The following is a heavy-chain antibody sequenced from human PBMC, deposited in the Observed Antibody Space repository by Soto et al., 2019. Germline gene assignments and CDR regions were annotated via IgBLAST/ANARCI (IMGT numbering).Heavy chain of an antibody. CDR3: ARDIVATTHYYYGMDV. CDR1: GGSISSGGYY. J-gene: IGHJ6*02. V-gene: IGHV4-31*03. Sequence: QVQLQESGPGLVKPSQTLSLTCTVSGGSISSGGYYWSWIRQHPGKGLEWIGYIYYSGSTYYNPSLKSRVTISVDTSKNQFSLKLSSVTAADTAVYYCARDIVATTHYYYGMDVWGQGTTVTVSS. D-gene: IGHD5-12*01. CDR2: IYYSGST.